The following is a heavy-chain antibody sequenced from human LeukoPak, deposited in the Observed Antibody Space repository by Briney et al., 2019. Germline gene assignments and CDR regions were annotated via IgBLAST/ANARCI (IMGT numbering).Heavy chain of an antibody. J-gene: IGHJ6*03. CDR2: INHSGST. CDR1: GGSFSGYY. Sequence: PSETLSLTCAVYGGSFSGYYWSWIRQPPGKGLEWIGEINHSGSTNYNPSLKSRVTISVDTSKNQFSLKLSSVTAADTAVYYCATGTPPFDYYYYYYMDVWGKGTTVTVSS. CDR3: ATGTPPFDYYYYYYMDV. V-gene: IGHV4-34*01. D-gene: IGHD2-15*01.